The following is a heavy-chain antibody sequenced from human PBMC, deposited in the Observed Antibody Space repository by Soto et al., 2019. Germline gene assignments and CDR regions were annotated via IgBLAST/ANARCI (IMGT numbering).Heavy chain of an antibody. CDR1: GFTFSSYA. V-gene: IGHV3-30-3*01. D-gene: IGHD3-22*01. CDR2: ISYDGSNK. J-gene: IGHJ4*02. CDR3: ARDGLTYYYDSSGHLVV. Sequence: PGGSLRLSCAASGFTFSSYAMHWVRQAPGKGLEWVAVISYDGSNKYYADSMKGRFTISRDNSKNTLYLQMNSLRAEDTAVYYCARDGLTYYYDSSGHLVVWGQGTLVTVSS.